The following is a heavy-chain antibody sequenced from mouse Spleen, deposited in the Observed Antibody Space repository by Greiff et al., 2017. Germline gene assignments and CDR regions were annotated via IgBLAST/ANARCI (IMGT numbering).Heavy chain of an antibody. J-gene: IGHJ3*01. CDR1: GYTFTSHW. D-gene: IGHD1-1*02. Sequence: QVQLQQSGPELVRPGALVKISCKTPGYTFTSHWMQWVRQRPGQGLEWIGEIFPGSGDTDYNEKFKGKATLTADTSSSTAYMQLSSLTSEDSAVYYCNVLWSTGFAYWGQGTLVTVSA. CDR2: IFPGSGDT. CDR3: NVLWSTGFAY. V-gene: IGHV1-56*01.